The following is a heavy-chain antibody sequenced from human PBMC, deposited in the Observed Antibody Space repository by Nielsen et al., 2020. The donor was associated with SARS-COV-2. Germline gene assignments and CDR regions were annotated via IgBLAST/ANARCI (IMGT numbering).Heavy chain of an antibody. CDR1: GFTFSSYG. V-gene: IGHV3-30*18. D-gene: IGHD3-16*01. CDR2: ISYDGSNK. CDR3: AKDSGDLDYDYAG. Sequence: GGSLRLSCAASGFTFSSYGMHWVRQAPGKGLEWVAVISYDGSNKYYADSVKGRFTISRDNSKNTLYLQMNSLRAEDTAVYYCAKDSGDLDYDYAGWGQGTLVTVSS. J-gene: IGHJ4*02.